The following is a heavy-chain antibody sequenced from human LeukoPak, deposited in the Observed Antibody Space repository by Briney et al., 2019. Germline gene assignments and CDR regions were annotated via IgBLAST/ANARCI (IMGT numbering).Heavy chain of an antibody. J-gene: IGHJ4*02. CDR3: ARDQIGSLDY. Sequence: GGSLRLSCVASGFTLSNTWIAWVRQAPGKGLEWVANINQDASTKHYVDSVKGRFTISRDNAKNSLYLQMNSLTVEDTAIYYCARDQIGSLDYWGQGTLVTVSS. CDR2: INQDASTK. V-gene: IGHV3-7*01. D-gene: IGHD1-26*01. CDR1: GFTLSNTW.